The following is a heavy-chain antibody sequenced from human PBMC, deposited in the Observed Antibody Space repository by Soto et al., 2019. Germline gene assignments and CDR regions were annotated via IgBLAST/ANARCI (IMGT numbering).Heavy chain of an antibody. J-gene: IGHJ6*03. Sequence: QVPLQESGPGLVKPSQTLSVTCAISGDSVSGNSAAWNWIRLSPSRGLEWLARTYRRSRWYNDYAVSVRSRITVNADTSKNQFSLQLTSVTPEDTAIYYCAGTTSHHWLYMDVWGRGTTVTVSS. CDR3: AGTTSHHWLYMDV. D-gene: IGHD1-1*01. CDR2: TYRRSRWYN. CDR1: GDSVSGNSAA. V-gene: IGHV6-1*01.